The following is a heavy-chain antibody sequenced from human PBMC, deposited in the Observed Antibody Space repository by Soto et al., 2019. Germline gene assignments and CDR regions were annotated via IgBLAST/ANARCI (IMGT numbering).Heavy chain of an antibody. CDR2: ISAYNGNT. CDR1: GYTFTSYG. V-gene: IGHV1-18*01. J-gene: IGHJ6*02. D-gene: IGHD6-6*01. Sequence: QVQLVQSGAEVKKPGASVKVSCKASGYTFTSYGISWVRQAPGQGLEWMGWISAYNGNTNYAQKLQGRVTMTTDTSASTAYMEVRSLRSDDTAVYFCARDEYLRDENYYYYYGMDVWGQGTTVTVSS. CDR3: ARDEYLRDENYYYYYGMDV.